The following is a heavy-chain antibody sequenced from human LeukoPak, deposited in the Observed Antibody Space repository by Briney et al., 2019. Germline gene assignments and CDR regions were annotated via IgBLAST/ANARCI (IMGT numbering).Heavy chain of an antibody. CDR3: VRHSGAYPRYFDY. CDR1: GGSISDYY. V-gene: IGHV4-59*08. CDR2: IHYSGST. D-gene: IGHD1-26*01. Sequence: PSETLSLTCTVSGGSISDYYWSWIRQPPGKGLEWIGVIHYSGSTHYSPSLKSRVTMSVATSNNQLSLNLTSVTAADTAIYYCVRHSGAYPRYFDYWGQGTLVTVSS. J-gene: IGHJ4*02.